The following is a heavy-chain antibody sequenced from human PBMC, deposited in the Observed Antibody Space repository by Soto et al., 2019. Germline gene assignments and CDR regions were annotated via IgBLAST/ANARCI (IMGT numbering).Heavy chain of an antibody. CDR2: ISSSAGKT. CDR3: AKVVYGDHYYFDH. V-gene: IGHV3-23*01. J-gene: IGHJ4*02. CDR1: GFTFSSYA. Sequence: GGSLRLSCAASGFTFSSYAMSWVRQAPGKGLEWVSSISSSAGKTNYADSVKGRLTISRDNSKSTLSLLMNSLRAEDTAVYYCAKVVYGDHYYFDHWGQGTPVTVS. D-gene: IGHD4-17*01.